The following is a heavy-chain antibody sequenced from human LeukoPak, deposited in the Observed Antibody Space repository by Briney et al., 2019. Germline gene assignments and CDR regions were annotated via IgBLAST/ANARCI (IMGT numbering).Heavy chain of an antibody. CDR2: ISYDGSNK. CDR3: AKDLSDPVKYCSSTGCKYYYYYYGMDV. CDR1: GFTFSSYG. D-gene: IGHD2-2*01. J-gene: IGHJ6*02. Sequence: PGGSLRLSCAASGFTFSSYGMHWVRQAPGKGLEWVAVISYDGSNKYYADSVKGRFTISRDNSKNTLYLQMNSLRAEDTAVYYCAKDLSDPVKYCSSTGCKYYYYYYGMDVWGQGTTVTVSS. V-gene: IGHV3-30*18.